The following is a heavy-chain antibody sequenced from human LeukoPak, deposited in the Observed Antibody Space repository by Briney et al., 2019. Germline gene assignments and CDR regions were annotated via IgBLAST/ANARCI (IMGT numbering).Heavy chain of an antibody. Sequence: GSLRLSCAASGFTFSSYSMNWIRQPPGKGLEWIGEGSESGGTKFNPSLKSRVTISADTSKNQFSLKLNSVTAADTAVYYCAKNGQSGFSFDPWGQGTLVTVSS. V-gene: IGHV4-34*08. J-gene: IGHJ5*02. D-gene: IGHD3-3*01. CDR2: GSESGGT. CDR1: GFTFSSYS. CDR3: AKNGQSGFSFDP.